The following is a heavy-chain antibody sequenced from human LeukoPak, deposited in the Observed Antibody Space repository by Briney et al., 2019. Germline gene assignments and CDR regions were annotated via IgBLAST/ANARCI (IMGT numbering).Heavy chain of an antibody. CDR1: GGSISDYY. CDR2: INHSGTT. D-gene: IGHD3-10*01. J-gene: IGHJ4*02. Sequence: SETLSLTCIVYGGSISDYYWSWIRQPPGKGLEWIGEINHSGTTNYNPSLKSRVIVSVDTSKSQFSLKLTSVTAADTAVYYCARGGRSEYFGSGSHDYWGRGTLVTVSS. CDR3: ARGGRSEYFGSGSHDY. V-gene: IGHV4-34*01.